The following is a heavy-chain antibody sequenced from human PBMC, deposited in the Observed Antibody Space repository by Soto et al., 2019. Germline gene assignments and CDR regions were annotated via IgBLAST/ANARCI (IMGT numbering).Heavy chain of an antibody. CDR2: IYWDDDK. V-gene: IGHV2-5*02. D-gene: IGHD3-10*01. CDR3: AHHPYYGLGTYSFDY. J-gene: IGHJ4*02. Sequence: QITLKESGPTLVKPTQTLTLTCTFSGFSLSTSGVGVGWIRQPPGKALEWLAVIYWDDDKRSSSSLKSRLTIIKDTSKNQVVLTMTNIDPVDTATYYCAHHPYYGLGTYSFDYWGQGILVTVSS. CDR1: GFSLSTSGVG.